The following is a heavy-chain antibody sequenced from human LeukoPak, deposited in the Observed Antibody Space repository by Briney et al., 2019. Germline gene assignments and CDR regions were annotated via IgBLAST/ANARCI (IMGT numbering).Heavy chain of an antibody. J-gene: IGHJ5*01. V-gene: IGHV5-51*01. CDR2: IYPGDSDT. CDR3: ARRQAAAVNWFDS. CDR1: GSSFTSYW. Sequence: GESLKISCKGSGSSFTSYWIGWVRQLPGKGLEWMGIIYPGDSDTKYSRSFQGQVIISADKSTTTAYLQWSSLKASDTAMYYCARRQAAAVNWFDSWGQGTLVTVSS. D-gene: IGHD6-25*01.